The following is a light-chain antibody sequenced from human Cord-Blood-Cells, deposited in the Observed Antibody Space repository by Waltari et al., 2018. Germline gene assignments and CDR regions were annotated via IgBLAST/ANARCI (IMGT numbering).Light chain of an antibody. Sequence: DIVLTQSPGTLSLSPGERATLSCRASQSVSSSYLAWYQQKPGQAPRLLIYCASSRATGIPDRFSGSGSGTDFTLTISRLEPEDFAVYYCQQYGSSPPITFGPGTKVDIK. CDR3: QQYGSSPPIT. V-gene: IGKV3-20*01. CDR2: CAS. J-gene: IGKJ3*01. CDR1: QSVSSSY.